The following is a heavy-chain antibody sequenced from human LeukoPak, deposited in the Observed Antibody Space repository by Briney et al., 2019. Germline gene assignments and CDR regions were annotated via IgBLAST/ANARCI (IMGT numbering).Heavy chain of an antibody. Sequence: GGSLRLSRAASGFTFSSYGMHWVRQAPGKGLEWVAVISYDGSNKYYADSVKGRFTISRDNSKNTLYLQMNSLRAEDTAVYYCATQWGYDSMGFDYWDQGTLVTVSS. D-gene: IGHD5-12*01. J-gene: IGHJ4*02. CDR3: ATQWGYDSMGFDY. V-gene: IGHV3-30*03. CDR1: GFTFSSYG. CDR2: ISYDGSNK.